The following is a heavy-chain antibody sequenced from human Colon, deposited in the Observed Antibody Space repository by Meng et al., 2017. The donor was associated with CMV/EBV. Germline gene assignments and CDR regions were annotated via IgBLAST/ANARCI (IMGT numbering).Heavy chain of an antibody. J-gene: IGHJ4*02. CDR3: TTVANVLSGFDY. V-gene: IGHV3-15*01. CDR1: GFTFSDAW. D-gene: IGHD3-10*01. Sequence: GGSLRLSCAASGFTFSDAWMSRVRQAPGKGLEWVGRIKSKSDGGTTDYGAPVRGTFTISRDDSKNTLYLQMNNLRTEDTAVYYCTTVANVLSGFDYWGQGTPVTVSS. CDR2: IKSKSDGGTT.